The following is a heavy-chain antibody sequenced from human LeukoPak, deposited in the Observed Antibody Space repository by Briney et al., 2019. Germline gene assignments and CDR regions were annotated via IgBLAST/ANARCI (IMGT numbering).Heavy chain of an antibody. D-gene: IGHD3-10*01. J-gene: IGHJ6*03. CDR3: ARVLSGRGSLYDYYYYMDV. Sequence: GGSLRLSCAASGFTVSSNYMSWVRQAPGKGLEWFSVTYSNGRTYYADSVKGRFTISRDISKNTLYLQMNSLRAEDTAVYYCARVLSGRGSLYDYYYYMDVWGKGTTVTISS. CDR1: GFTVSSNY. V-gene: IGHV3-53*01. CDR2: TYSNGRT.